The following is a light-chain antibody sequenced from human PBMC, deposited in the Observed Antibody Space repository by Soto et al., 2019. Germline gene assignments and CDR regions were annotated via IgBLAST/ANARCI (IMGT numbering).Light chain of an antibody. Sequence: EIVMTQSPATLSVSPGERATLSCRASQSVSSALAWYQQKPGQTPRLLIYGASTRATGIPARFSGSGSETEFTLTISSMQSEDFVVYYCQQYKKWPPLTFGGGTRVEIK. CDR2: GAS. CDR1: QSVSSA. CDR3: QQYKKWPPLT. J-gene: IGKJ4*01. V-gene: IGKV3-15*01.